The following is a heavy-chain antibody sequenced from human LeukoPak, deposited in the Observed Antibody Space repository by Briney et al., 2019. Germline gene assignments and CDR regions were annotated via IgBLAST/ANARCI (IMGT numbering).Heavy chain of an antibody. Sequence: GGSLRLSCAASGFTFSSYAMSWVRQAPGMGLEWVSAISGSGGSTYYADSVKGRFTISRDNSKNTLYLQMNSLRAEDTAVYYCAKFLPTHIVVANYYFDYWGQGTLVTVSS. CDR2: ISGSGGST. CDR3: AKFLPTHIVVANYYFDY. V-gene: IGHV3-23*01. J-gene: IGHJ4*02. D-gene: IGHD2-21*01. CDR1: GFTFSSYA.